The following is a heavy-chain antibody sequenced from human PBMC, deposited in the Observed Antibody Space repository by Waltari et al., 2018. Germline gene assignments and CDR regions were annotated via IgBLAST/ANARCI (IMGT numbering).Heavy chain of an antibody. J-gene: IGHJ4*02. V-gene: IGHV3-21*01. D-gene: IGHD3-3*02. CDR3: ARDSSILDY. Sequence: EVQLVESGGGLVKPGGSLRLSCAASGFTFSSHSMNWVSQAPGKGLEWGSSISSSSNYIYYADSVKGRFTISRDNAKNSLYLQMNSLRADDTAVYYCARDSSILDYWGQGTLVTVSS. CDR1: GFTFSSHS. CDR2: ISSSSNYI.